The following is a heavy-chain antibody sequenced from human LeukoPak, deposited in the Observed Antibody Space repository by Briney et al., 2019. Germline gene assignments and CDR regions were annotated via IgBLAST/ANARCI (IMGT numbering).Heavy chain of an antibody. CDR2: IYPGDSDT. J-gene: IGHJ4*02. CDR3: ARQISSSSVSDY. Sequence: GESLKISCKGSRYSFTSYWIGWVRQIPGKGLAWMGIIYPGDSDTRYSPSFQGQITISADKSISTAYLQWSSLKASDTAMYYCARQISSSSVSDYWGQGTLVTVSS. CDR1: RYSFTSYW. D-gene: IGHD6-6*01. V-gene: IGHV5-51*01.